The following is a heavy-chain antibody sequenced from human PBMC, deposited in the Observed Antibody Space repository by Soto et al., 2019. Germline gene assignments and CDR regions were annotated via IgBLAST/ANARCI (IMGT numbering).Heavy chain of an antibody. Sequence: QVQLVQSGAEVKKPGASVKVSCEATGYTFTGNYLHWVRQAPGQGLEWMGWIHPHSGATKYAQKLQGWVTMTRDTYISTAYLDLSSLKSNDTAVYYCVREGVGPTYGWFDPWGQGTLVTVSS. D-gene: IGHD2-8*01. CDR1: GYTFTGNY. J-gene: IGHJ5*02. CDR2: IHPHSGAT. CDR3: VREGVGPTYGWFDP. V-gene: IGHV1-2*04.